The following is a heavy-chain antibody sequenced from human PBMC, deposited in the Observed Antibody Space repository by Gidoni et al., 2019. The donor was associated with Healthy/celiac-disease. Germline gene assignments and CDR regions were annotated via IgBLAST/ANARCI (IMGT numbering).Heavy chain of an antibody. Sequence: QVQLVESGGGLVKPGGSLRLSCAASGFTSSDYYMSWIRQAPGKGLGWVSYMCSSGSTIYYADSVKGRFNISRDNAKNSLYLQMNSLRAEDTAVYYCARDYGYGDYVFDYWGQGTLVTVSS. CDR2: MCSSGSTI. CDR3: ARDYGYGDYVFDY. D-gene: IGHD4-17*01. J-gene: IGHJ4*02. CDR1: GFTSSDYY. V-gene: IGHV3-11*01.